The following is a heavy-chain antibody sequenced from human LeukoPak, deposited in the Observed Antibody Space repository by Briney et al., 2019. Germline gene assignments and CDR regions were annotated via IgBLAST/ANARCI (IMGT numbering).Heavy chain of an antibody. V-gene: IGHV1-18*01. J-gene: IGHJ4*02. CDR1: GYTFTSYG. CDR2: ISAYNGNT. D-gene: IGHD3-3*01. CDR3: ARADYDFWALYYFDY. Sequence: GASVKVSCKASGYTFTSYGISWVRQAPGQGLEWMGWISAYNGNTNYAQKLQGRVTMTTDTSTSTAYMELRSPRSDDTAVYYCARADYDFWALYYFDYWGQGTLVTVSS.